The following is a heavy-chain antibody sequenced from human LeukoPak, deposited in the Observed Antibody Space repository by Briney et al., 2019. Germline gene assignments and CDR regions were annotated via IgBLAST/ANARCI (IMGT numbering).Heavy chain of an antibody. D-gene: IGHD1-26*01. V-gene: IGHV4-4*02. CDR2: IYHSGST. CDR3: ARRDSGSYFSAVYFDH. CDR1: GGSISSSNW. J-gene: IGHJ4*02. Sequence: PSGTLSLTCAVSGGSISSSNWWSWVRQPPGKGLEWIGEIYHSGSTNYNPSLESRVTISADTSKNQFSLKLRSVTAADTAVYYCARRDSGSYFSAVYFDHWGQGILVTVSS.